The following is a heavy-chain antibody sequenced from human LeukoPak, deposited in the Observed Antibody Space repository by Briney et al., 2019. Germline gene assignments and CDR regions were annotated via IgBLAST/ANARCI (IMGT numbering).Heavy chain of an antibody. CDR1: GASISSNTFY. CDR3: ATRKLGNDY. Sequence: SETLSLTCTVSGASISSNTFYWGWIRQPPGKGLEWIGSISYSGSTYYNPSLKSRVTISFDTSKNQFSLRLSSVTAADTAVYYCATRKLGNDYWGQGTLVTVSS. D-gene: IGHD7-27*01. J-gene: IGHJ4*02. V-gene: IGHV4-39*01. CDR2: ISYSGST.